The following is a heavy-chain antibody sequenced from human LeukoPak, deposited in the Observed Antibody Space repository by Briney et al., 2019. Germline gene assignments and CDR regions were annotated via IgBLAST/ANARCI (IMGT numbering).Heavy chain of an antibody. V-gene: IGHV1-24*01. J-gene: IGHJ6*02. D-gene: IGHD3-9*01. CDR3: ARTTRDYDILTGPTRYGMDV. CDR1: GYTLTELS. CDR2: FDPEDGET. Sequence: GASVKVSCKVSGYTLTELSMHWVRQAPGKGLEWMGGFDPEDGETIYAQKFQGRVTMTEDTSTDTAYMELSSLRSEDTAVYYCARTTRDYDILTGPTRYGMDVWGQGTTVTVSS.